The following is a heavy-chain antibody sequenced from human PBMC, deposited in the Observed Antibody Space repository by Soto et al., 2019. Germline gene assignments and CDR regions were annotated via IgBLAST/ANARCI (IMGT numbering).Heavy chain of an antibody. CDR2: IIPIFGTA. J-gene: IGHJ4*02. V-gene: IGHV1-69*12. D-gene: IGHD3-22*01. Sequence: QVQLVQSGAEVKKPGSSVKVSCKASGGTFSSYAISWVRQAPGQGLEWMGGIIPIFGTAKYAQKFKGRVTITADDSTSTAHMETSSLRSEDTAVYYCARGEASGSGWAIIAYWGQGTLVTVSS. CDR1: GGTFSSYA. CDR3: ARGEASGSGWAIIAY.